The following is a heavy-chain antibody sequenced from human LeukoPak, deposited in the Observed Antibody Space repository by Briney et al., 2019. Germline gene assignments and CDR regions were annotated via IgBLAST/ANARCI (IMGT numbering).Heavy chain of an antibody. CDR1: GYTFTDYY. J-gene: IGHJ5*02. V-gene: IGHV1-69-2*01. CDR3: ATGERATTAGWFDP. D-gene: IGHD5-24*01. CDR2: VDPEDGET. Sequence: ASVKVSCKVSGYTFTDYYMYWVQQAPGKGLEWMGLVDPEDGETIYAEKFQGRVTITADTSTDTAYMELSSLRSEDTAVYYCATGERATTAGWFDPWGQGTLVTVSS.